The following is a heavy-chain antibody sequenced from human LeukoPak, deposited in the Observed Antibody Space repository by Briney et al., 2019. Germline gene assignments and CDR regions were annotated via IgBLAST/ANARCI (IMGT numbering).Heavy chain of an antibody. Sequence: PGGSLRLSCAASGFTFSSYEMNWVRQAPGKGLEWFSYISSSGSTIYYADSVKGRFTISRDNAKNSLYLQMNSLRAEDTAVYYCARDAELERQAGDAFDIWGQGTMVTVSS. CDR3: ARDAELERQAGDAFDI. D-gene: IGHD1-1*01. CDR1: GFTFSSYE. V-gene: IGHV3-48*03. J-gene: IGHJ3*02. CDR2: ISSSGSTI.